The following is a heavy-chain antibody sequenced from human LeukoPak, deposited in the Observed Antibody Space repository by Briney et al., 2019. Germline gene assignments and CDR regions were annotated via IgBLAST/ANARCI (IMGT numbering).Heavy chain of an antibody. V-gene: IGHV3-23*01. CDR2: ISGSGGST. D-gene: IGHD5-18*01. Sequence: GGSLRLSCAASGFTFSSYAMSWVRQAPGKGLEWVSAISGSGGSTYYADSVKGWFTISRDNSKNTVYLQMDSLRAEDTAVYYCARDRADGYNYGDYFDNWGQGTLVTVSS. CDR3: ARDRADGYNYGDYFDN. CDR1: GFTFSSYA. J-gene: IGHJ4*02.